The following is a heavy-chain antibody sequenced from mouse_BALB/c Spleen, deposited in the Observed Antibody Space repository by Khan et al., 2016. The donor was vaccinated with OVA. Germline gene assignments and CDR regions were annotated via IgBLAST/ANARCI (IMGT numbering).Heavy chain of an antibody. CDR2: INPSTGYT. Sequence: QVQLQQSGAELAKPGASVKMSCKASGYTFTSYWMHWVKQRPGQGLEWIGYINPSTGYTEYNQKFKDKATLTADKSSSTAYRQLSSLTSEDSAVYYCSNHGSSSAGLTYWGQGTLVTVSA. CDR3: SNHGSSSAGLTY. D-gene: IGHD1-1*01. J-gene: IGHJ3*01. CDR1: GYTFTSYW. V-gene: IGHV1-7*01.